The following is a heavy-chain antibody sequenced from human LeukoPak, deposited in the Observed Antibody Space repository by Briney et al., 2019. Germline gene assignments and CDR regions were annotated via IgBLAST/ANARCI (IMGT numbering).Heavy chain of an antibody. V-gene: IGHV1-2*02. J-gene: IGHJ3*02. CDR3: ARDLSAITIFGVVIKSAFDI. CDR1: GYTFTGYY. D-gene: IGHD3-3*01. Sequence: ASVKVSCKASGYTFTGYYMHWVRQAPGQGLEWMGWINPNSGGTNYAQKLQGRVTMTTDTSTGTAYMELRSLRSDDTAVYYCARDLSAITIFGVVIKSAFDIWGQGTMVTVSS. CDR2: INPNSGGT.